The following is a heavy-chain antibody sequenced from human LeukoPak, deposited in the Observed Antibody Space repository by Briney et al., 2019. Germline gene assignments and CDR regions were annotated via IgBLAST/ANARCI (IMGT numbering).Heavy chain of an antibody. D-gene: IGHD1-26*01. CDR3: ARHGRWELDY. Sequence: GESLNISCKASGYNFATAWIAWVRQMPGKGLEWMGIVYPGDSDTKYNPSFQGRVTISADKSITTAYLQWASLKASDTAMCYCARHGRWELDYWGQGTLVSVSS. V-gene: IGHV5-51*01. CDR2: VYPGDSDT. J-gene: IGHJ4*02. CDR1: GYNFATAW.